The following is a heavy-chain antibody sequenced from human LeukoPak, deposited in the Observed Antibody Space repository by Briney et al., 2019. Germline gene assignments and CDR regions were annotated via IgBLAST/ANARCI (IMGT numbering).Heavy chain of an antibody. V-gene: IGHV1-18*01. D-gene: IGHD3-22*01. J-gene: IGHJ3*02. CDR1: GYTFTSYG. Sequence: GASVKVSCKASGYTFTSYGISWVRQAPGQGLEWMGWISAYNGNTNYAQKLQGRVTMTTDTSTSTAYMELRSLRSDDTAVYYCARDQSYDSSGYYLKGAFDIWGQGTMVTVSS. CDR2: ISAYNGNT. CDR3: ARDQSYDSSGYYLKGAFDI.